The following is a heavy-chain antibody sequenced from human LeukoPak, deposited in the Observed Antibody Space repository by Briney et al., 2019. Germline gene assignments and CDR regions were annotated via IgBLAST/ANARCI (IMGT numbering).Heavy chain of an antibody. CDR1: GVSISGSMSGTY. CDR3: AREYGTN. CDR2: IHSSGST. Sequence: AETLSLSCTVSGVSISGSMSGTYWSWVRQPAGKGLEWIGRIHSSGSTKYSPSLKSRVTMSVDTSKNQLFLTLTSVAAADTAVYYCAREYGTNWGQGTLVTVSS. D-gene: IGHD2-2*01. J-gene: IGHJ4*02. V-gene: IGHV4-4*07.